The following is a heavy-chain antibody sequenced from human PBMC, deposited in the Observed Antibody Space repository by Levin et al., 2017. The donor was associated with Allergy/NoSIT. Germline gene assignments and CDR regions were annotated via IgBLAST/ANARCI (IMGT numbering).Heavy chain of an antibody. Sequence: SCTASGFTSDSYWMSWVRQAPGKGLEWVVTVKQDGSEEYYLDSVKGRFTISRDNAKNSLYLQMNSLRAEDTAVYYCASYYCSSGSCRFDDWGQGTLVTVSS. V-gene: IGHV3-7*01. CDR3: ASYYCSSGSCRFDD. D-gene: IGHD2-15*01. CDR2: VKQDGSEE. J-gene: IGHJ4*02. CDR1: GFTSDSYW.